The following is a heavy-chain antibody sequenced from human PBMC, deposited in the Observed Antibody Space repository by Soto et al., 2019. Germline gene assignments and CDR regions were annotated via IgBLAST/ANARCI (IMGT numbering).Heavy chain of an antibody. CDR1: GGTFSSYT. CDR2: ISPMFGTP. J-gene: IGHJ4*02. V-gene: IGHV1-69*01. CDR3: ARDGTLYDSRAYYYLY. D-gene: IGHD3-22*01. Sequence: QVQLVQSGAEVKKPGSSVKVSCKASGGTFSSYTITWVLQAPGQGLEWMGGISPMFGTPNYAQKFRGRVTITADESTSTAYMELSSLRSEDTAMYFCARDGTLYDSRAYYYLYWGQGTLVTVSS.